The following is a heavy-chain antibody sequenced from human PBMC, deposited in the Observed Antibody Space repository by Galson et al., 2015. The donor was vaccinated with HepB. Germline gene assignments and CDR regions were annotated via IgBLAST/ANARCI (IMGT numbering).Heavy chain of an antibody. CDR1: GYSFTSYW. D-gene: IGHD6-19*01. V-gene: IGHV5-10-1*01. J-gene: IGHJ2*01. CDR2: IDPSDSYT. CDR3: ARPYSSGRLYWYFGL. Sequence: QSGAEVKKPGESLRISCKGSGYSFTSYWISWVRQMPGKGLEWMGRIDPSDSYTNYSPSFQGHVTISADKSISTAYLQWSSLKASDTAMYYCARPYSSGRLYWYFGLWGRGTLVTVSS.